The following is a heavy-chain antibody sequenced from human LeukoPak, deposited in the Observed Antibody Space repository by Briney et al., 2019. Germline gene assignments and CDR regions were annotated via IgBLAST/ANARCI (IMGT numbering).Heavy chain of an antibody. J-gene: IGHJ4*02. V-gene: IGHV5-51*01. D-gene: IGHD3-10*01. Sequence: GESLKISCKGSGYSFTSYWIGWVRQMPGKGLEWMGIIYPGDSDTRYSPSFQGQVTISADKSISTAYLQWSSLKASDTAMYYCARVTMVRGVIISDFDYWGQGTLVTVSS. CDR3: ARVTMVRGVIISDFDY. CDR2: IYPGDSDT. CDR1: GYSFTSYW.